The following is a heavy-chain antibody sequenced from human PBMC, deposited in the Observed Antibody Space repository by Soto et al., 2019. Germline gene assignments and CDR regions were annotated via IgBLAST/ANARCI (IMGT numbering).Heavy chain of an antibody. CDR2: IWYDGSEK. V-gene: IGHV3-33*01. CDR1: GFTFSSYG. J-gene: IGHJ4*02. CDR3: ARGRGYNYGLLDY. Sequence: GGSLRLSCAASGFTFSSYGMHWVRQAPGKGLEWPAVIWYDGSEKYYADSVKGRFTMSRDNSQNTLSLEVNSLRGEDTAVYYCARGRGYNYGLLDYWGQGAPVTVSS. D-gene: IGHD5-12*01.